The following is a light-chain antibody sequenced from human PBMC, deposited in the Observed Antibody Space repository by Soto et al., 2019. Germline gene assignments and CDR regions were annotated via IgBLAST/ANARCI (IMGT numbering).Light chain of an antibody. CDR1: SSDVGSYNL. J-gene: IGLJ1*01. CDR3: CSYAGTSTFV. V-gene: IGLV2-23*03. CDR2: EGS. Sequence: QSVLTQPASVSGSPGQSFTISCTGTSSDVGSYNLVSWYQQHPGKAPKLMMYEGSKRPSGVSNRFSGSKSGNTASLTISGLQAEVESDNNCCSYAGTSTFVFGPGTKVTV.